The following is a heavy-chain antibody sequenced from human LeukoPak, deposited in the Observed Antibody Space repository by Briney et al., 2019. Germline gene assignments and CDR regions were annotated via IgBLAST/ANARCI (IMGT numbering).Heavy chain of an antibody. Sequence: ASVKVSCKASGYTFTSYDINWVRQATGQGLEWMGRMNPNSGNTGYAQKFQGRVTMTRNTSISTAYMELSSLRSEDTAVYYCARRFSRLRFYFFDYWGQGTLVTVSS. CDR1: GYTFTSYD. V-gene: IGHV1-8*01. CDR3: ARRFSRLRFYFFDY. CDR2: MNPNSGNT. D-gene: IGHD5-12*01. J-gene: IGHJ4*02.